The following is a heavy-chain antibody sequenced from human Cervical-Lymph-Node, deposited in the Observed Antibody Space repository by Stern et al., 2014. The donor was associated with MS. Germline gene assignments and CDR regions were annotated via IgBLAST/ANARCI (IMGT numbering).Heavy chain of an antibody. Sequence: QVQLVQSGAEVKKPGASVKVPCKTSGYIFTGYYIHWGRQAPGQGLEWIAWINPNTGGTKYAQKFHGRVTMSRDTSISTAYVELSSLTSDDTAVYYCARDQRGITIFGVVTDYYYLGMDVWGQGTTVTVSS. D-gene: IGHD3-3*01. J-gene: IGHJ6*02. CDR3: ARDQRGITIFGVVTDYYYLGMDV. CDR2: INPNTGGT. CDR1: GYIFTGYY. V-gene: IGHV1-2*02.